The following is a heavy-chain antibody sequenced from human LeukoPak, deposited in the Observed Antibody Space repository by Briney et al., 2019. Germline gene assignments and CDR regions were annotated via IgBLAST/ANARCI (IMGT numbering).Heavy chain of an antibody. CDR1: GFTSRSYD. J-gene: IGHJ6*02. V-gene: IGHV3-30*18. D-gene: IGHD4/OR15-4a*01. CDR3: AKCCPMDV. Sequence: PGRSLILSRAASGFTSRSYDIHRDRQAPGQGLEWVALISSDRGNKYFADSVKGRFTISTDNSKNTLYLQMNSLRPDDTAIYYCAKCCPMDVWGQGTTVTVSS. CDR2: ISSDRGNK.